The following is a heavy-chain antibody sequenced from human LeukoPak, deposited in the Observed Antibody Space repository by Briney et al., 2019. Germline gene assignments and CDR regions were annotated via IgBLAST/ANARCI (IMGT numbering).Heavy chain of an antibody. Sequence: PGGSLRLSCAASGLTFSAYCMRWVRQPPRKGREWVSGVSGADGTTHYAESAEGRFTISRDNPKNTLYLQMRSVRTDDARVFYWASYLGEAGFYWGQGNVVTVSS. V-gene: IGHV3-23*01. CDR2: VSGADGTT. D-gene: IGHD6-19*01. J-gene: IGHJ4*02. CDR1: GLTFSAYC. CDR3: ASYLGEAGFY.